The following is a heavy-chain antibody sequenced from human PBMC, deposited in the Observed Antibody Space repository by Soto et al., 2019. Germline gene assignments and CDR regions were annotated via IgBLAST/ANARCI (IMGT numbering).Heavy chain of an antibody. CDR2: INGDGSST. V-gene: IGHV3-74*01. Sequence: EVQLVESGGGLVQPGGSLRLSCAASGFTFNNYWMHWVRQAPGKGLVWVSRINGDGSSTSYADSVKGRFTISRDNAKNTLYLQMNSLRVDDMAVFYCVRGLIGAEDYWGQGTLVTVSS. D-gene: IGHD3-22*01. J-gene: IGHJ4*02. CDR1: GFTFNNYW. CDR3: VRGLIGAEDY.